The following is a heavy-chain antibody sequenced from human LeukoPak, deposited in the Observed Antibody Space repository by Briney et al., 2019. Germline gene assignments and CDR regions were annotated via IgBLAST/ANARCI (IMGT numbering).Heavy chain of an antibody. J-gene: IGHJ4*02. CDR1: GFTLSSYC. CDR2: IWYDGSNK. V-gene: IGHV3-33*06. D-gene: IGHD6-19*01. Sequence: GRALRLSCAPSGFTLSSYCMHWVPQAPRRGLEWVAVIWYDGSNKYYADSVKGRFTISRDNSKNTLYLQMNSLRAEDTAVYYCAKGTFIAVAGSFDYWGQGTLVTVSS. CDR3: AKGTFIAVAGSFDY.